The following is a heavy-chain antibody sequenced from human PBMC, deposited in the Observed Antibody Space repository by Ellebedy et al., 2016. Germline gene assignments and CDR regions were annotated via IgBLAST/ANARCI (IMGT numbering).Heavy chain of an antibody. D-gene: IGHD6-19*01. Sequence: SLKISCAASGFTFDDYAMHWVRQAPGKGLEWVSGISWNSGSIGYADSVKGRFTISRDNAKNSLYLQMNSLRVEDTALYYCAKDKGIAVAGQQNYLGYWGQGTLVTVSS. CDR2: ISWNSGSI. CDR1: GFTFDDYA. CDR3: AKDKGIAVAGQQNYLGY. V-gene: IGHV3-9*01. J-gene: IGHJ4*02.